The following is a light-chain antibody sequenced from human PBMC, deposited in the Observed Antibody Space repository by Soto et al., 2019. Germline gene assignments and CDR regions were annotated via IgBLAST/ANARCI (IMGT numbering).Light chain of an antibody. CDR1: SSDVGSYNL. Sequence: QSALTQPASVSGSPGQSITISCTGTSSDVGSYNLVSWYQQHPGKAPKLMIYEGSKRPSGVSNRFSGSKSGNKASLTISGLQAEDEDDYYCSSYAGSSILYVFGTGTKLTVL. J-gene: IGLJ1*01. V-gene: IGLV2-23*01. CDR3: SSYAGSSILYV. CDR2: EGS.